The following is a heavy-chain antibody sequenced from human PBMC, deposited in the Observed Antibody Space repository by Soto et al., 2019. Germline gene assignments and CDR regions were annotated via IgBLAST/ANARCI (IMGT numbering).Heavy chain of an antibody. CDR3: ARGPPEDGTYYPGHY. J-gene: IGHJ4*02. V-gene: IGHV3-74*01. CDR2: SDGDGSRT. CDR1: GFTFSSYW. D-gene: IGHD1-26*01. Sequence: GGSLRLSCAASGFTFSSYWMHWVRQAPGKGLVWISRSDGDGSRTSYADSVKGRFTISRDNAKNTLYLQMNSLTVEETAVYYCARGPPEDGTYYPGHYWGQGTLVTVSS.